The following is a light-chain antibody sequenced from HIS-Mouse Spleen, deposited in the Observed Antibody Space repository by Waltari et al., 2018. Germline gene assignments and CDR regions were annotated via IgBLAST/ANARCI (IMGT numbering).Light chain of an antibody. CDR2: EGS. CDR1: SSAVVSDNL. V-gene: IGLV2-23*01. Sequence: QSALTQPASVSGSPGQSITISCTGTSSAVVSDNLVSWYQQHPGKAPKLMIYEGSKRPSGVSNRFSGSKSGNTASLTISGLQAEDEADYYCCSYAGSSTWVFGGGTKLTVL. J-gene: IGLJ3*02. CDR3: CSYAGSSTWV.